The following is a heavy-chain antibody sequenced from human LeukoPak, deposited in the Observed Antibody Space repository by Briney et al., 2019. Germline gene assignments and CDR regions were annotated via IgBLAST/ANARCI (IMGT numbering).Heavy chain of an antibody. Sequence: SETLSLTCTVSDGSISGYDWNWIRQPAGKGLEWIRRIYTSGTTTYSPSLKSRVTLSIDTSKDQFSLSLNSVTAADTAVYYCARGFSVAGMRSFDYWGQGILVTVSS. CDR1: DGSISGYD. V-gene: IGHV4-4*07. J-gene: IGHJ4*02. CDR3: ARGFSVAGMRSFDY. CDR2: IYTSGTT. D-gene: IGHD6-19*01.